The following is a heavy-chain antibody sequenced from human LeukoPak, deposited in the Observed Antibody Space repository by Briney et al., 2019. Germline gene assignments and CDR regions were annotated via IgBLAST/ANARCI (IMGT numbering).Heavy chain of an antibody. CDR2: ISAYNGNT. D-gene: IGHD1-1*01. CDR3: ARDTEMMEGSYYYGKDV. CDR1: GYTFQSFG. J-gene: IGHJ6*04. V-gene: IGHV1-18*01. Sequence: ASVKVSCKASGYTFQSFGISWVRQAPGQGLEWMGWISAYNGNTHHPEKLQGRLTMTTDTSTSTAYMELRSLRSDDTAIYYCARDTEMMEGSYYYGKDVWGKGTTVTVSS.